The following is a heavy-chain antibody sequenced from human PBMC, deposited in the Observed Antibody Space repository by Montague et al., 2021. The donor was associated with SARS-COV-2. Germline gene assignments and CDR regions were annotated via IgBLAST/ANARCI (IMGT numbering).Heavy chain of an antibody. CDR3: ARMALASSSSDFDY. CDR2: IYHSGST. D-gene: IGHD6-6*01. J-gene: IGHJ4*02. Sequence: SETLSLTCAVSGGSISSSNWWSWVRQPPGKGLEWIGEIYHSGSTNYNPSLKSRVTISVDKSKNQFSLKLSSVTAADTAVYYCARMALASSSSDFDYWGQGTLVTVPS. V-gene: IGHV4-4*02. CDR1: GGSISSSNW.